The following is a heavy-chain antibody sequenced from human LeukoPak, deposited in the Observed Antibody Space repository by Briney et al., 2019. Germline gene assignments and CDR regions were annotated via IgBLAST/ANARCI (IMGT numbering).Heavy chain of an antibody. V-gene: IGHV1-46*01. J-gene: IGHJ4*02. CDR1: GYTFTSYY. CDR3: ALREYSSGSDY. Sequence: ASVKVSCKASGYTFTSYYMRWVRQAPGQGLEWMGIINPSGGSTSYAQKFQGRVTMTRDTSTSTVYMELSSLRSEDTAVYYCALREYSSGSDYWGQGTLVTVSS. D-gene: IGHD6-19*01. CDR2: INPSGGST.